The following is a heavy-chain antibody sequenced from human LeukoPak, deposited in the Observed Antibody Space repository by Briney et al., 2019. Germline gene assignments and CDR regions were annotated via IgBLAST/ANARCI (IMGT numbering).Heavy chain of an antibody. CDR2: IKQDGSEK. V-gene: IGHV3-7*01. CDR1: GFTFSSYW. Sequence: GGSLRLSCAASGFTFSSYWMSWVRQAPGKGLEWVANIKQDGSEKYYVDSVEGRFTISRDNAKNSLYLQMNSLRAEDTAVYYCARDAVQQWLVDDAFDIWGQGTMVTVSS. CDR3: ARDAVQQWLVDDAFDI. D-gene: IGHD6-19*01. J-gene: IGHJ3*02.